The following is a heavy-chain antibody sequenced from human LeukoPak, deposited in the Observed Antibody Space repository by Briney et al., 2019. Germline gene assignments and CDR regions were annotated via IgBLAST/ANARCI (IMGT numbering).Heavy chain of an antibody. V-gene: IGHV3-33*01. J-gene: IGHJ3*02. Sequence: GGSLRLSCAAPGFTFSSYGMHWVRQAPGKGLEWVAVIWYDGSNKYYADSVKGRFTISRDNSKNTLYLQMNSLSAEDTAVYYCAREEYYYGSGSYRGYDAFDIWGQGTMVTVSS. D-gene: IGHD3-10*01. CDR2: IWYDGSNK. CDR1: GFTFSSYG. CDR3: AREEYYYGSGSYRGYDAFDI.